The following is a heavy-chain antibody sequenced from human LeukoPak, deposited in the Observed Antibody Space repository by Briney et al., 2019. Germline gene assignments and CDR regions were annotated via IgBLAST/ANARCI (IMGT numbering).Heavy chain of an antibody. D-gene: IGHD3-16*02. V-gene: IGHV3-23*01. J-gene: IGHJ6*02. Sequence: GGSLRLSCAASGFTFSSYAMSWVRQAPGKGLAWVSGISGSGRSTHSADSVKGRFTISRGNSKNMLYLQMNSLRAEDTALYYCAKAFDGYNGMDVWGQGTTVIVSS. CDR1: GFTFSSYA. CDR2: ISGSGRST. CDR3: AKAFDGYNGMDV.